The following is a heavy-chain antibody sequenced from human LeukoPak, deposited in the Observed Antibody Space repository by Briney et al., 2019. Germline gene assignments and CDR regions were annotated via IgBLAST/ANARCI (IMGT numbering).Heavy chain of an antibody. V-gene: IGHV1-2*02. Sequence: ASVKVSCKASGYAFTGYYMHWVRQAPGQGVAWMGWINPNSGGTNYAQKFQGRVTMTRDTSISTAYMELSRLRSDDTAVYYCARIAVAGSYYFDYWGQGTLVTVSA. D-gene: IGHD6-19*01. J-gene: IGHJ4*02. CDR1: GYAFTGYY. CDR2: INPNSGGT. CDR3: ARIAVAGSYYFDY.